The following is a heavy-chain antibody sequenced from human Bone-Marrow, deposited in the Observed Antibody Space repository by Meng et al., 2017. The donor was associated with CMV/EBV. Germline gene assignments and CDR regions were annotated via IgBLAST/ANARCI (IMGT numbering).Heavy chain of an antibody. Sequence: GGSLRLSCAASGFTFSSYWMHWVRQAPGKGLVWVSRINSDGSSTSYADSVKGRFTISRDNAKNTLSLQMNSLRADDTAVYYCAKDLDNCRSSNCDTSGAFDVWGQGTLVTVSS. CDR1: GFTFSSYW. CDR2: INSDGSST. CDR3: AKDLDNCRSSNCDTSGAFDV. J-gene: IGHJ3*01. V-gene: IGHV3-74*01. D-gene: IGHD2-2*01.